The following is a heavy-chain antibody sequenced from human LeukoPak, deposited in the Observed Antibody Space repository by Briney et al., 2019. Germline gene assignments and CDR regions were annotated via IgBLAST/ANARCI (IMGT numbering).Heavy chain of an antibody. CDR1: GFAFSTYG. V-gene: IGHV3-30*02. CDR3: AKDRSRGSYSFDY. D-gene: IGHD1-26*01. CDR2: IRHVGSNE. Sequence: GGSLRLSCAASGFAFSTYGMHWVRQAPGKGLEWVAFIRHVGSNEYYADSVRGRFAISRDNSKNTLYLQMNSLRAEDTAVYYCAKDRSRGSYSFDYWGQGTLVTVSS. J-gene: IGHJ4*02.